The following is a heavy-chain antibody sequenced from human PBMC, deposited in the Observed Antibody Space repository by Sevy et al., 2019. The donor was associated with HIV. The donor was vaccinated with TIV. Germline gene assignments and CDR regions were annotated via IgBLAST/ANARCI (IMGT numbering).Heavy chain of an antibody. Sequence: GGALRLSCAASGFTFTLYAIHWVRQAPGKGLDWVALISYSGTNKDYADTVKGQSTISRDDSKNTAYLQMNNLRTDDTAVYYCARVAVEYCTDDCYHRFDYWGQGTQVTVSS. CDR1: GFTFTLYA. J-gene: IGHJ4*02. CDR2: ISYSGTNK. V-gene: IGHV3-30-3*01. CDR3: ARVAVEYCTDDCYHRFDY. D-gene: IGHD2-21*02.